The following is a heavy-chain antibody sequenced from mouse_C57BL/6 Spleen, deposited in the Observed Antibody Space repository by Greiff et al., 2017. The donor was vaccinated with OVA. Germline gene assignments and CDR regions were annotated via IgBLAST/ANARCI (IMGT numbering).Heavy chain of an antibody. Sequence: DVMLVESGGDLVKPGGSLKLSCAASGFTFSSYGMSWVRQTPDKRLEWVATISSGGSYTYYPDSVKGRFTISRDNAKNTLYLQMSSLKSDDTAMYYCARGGTKYYFDYWGQGTTLTVSS. CDR1: GFTFSSYG. V-gene: IGHV5-6*02. CDR2: ISSGGSYT. D-gene: IGHD3-3*01. CDR3: ARGGTKYYFDY. J-gene: IGHJ2*01.